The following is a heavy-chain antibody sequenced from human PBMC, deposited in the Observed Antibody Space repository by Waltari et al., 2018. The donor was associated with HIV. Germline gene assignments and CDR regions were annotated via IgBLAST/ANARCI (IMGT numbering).Heavy chain of an antibody. V-gene: IGHV1-69*08. Sequence: QVHLVQSGAEVKKPGSSVKVSCTASGGAFVSHSFNWVRQAPGQGLEWMGRASPMFGTANYARKFQGRVTITADKSTTTAYMELNGLRIDDTAVYYCASARETMGVDFDSWGQGTLVTVS. CDR1: GGAFVSHS. J-gene: IGHJ5*01. D-gene: IGHD3-3*01. CDR3: ASARETMGVDFDS. CDR2: ASPMFGTA.